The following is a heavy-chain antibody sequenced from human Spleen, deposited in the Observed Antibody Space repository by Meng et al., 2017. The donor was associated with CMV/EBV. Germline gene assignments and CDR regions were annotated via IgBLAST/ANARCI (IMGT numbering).Heavy chain of an antibody. Sequence: GGSLRLSCVASGFTYGSCAMSWVRQAPGKGLVWVSTVNNDGLKTHYSDSVKGRFTISRDNSQNTLYLQIDSLRAEVTALYYCAKGPFSDQYWFDSWGQGTLVTVSS. CDR3: AKGPFSDQYWFDS. CDR1: GFTYGSCA. CDR2: VNNDGLKT. V-gene: IGHV3-23*01. J-gene: IGHJ5*01. D-gene: IGHD2-2*01.